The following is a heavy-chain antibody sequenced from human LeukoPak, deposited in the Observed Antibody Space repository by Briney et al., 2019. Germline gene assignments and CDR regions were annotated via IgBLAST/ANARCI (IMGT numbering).Heavy chain of an antibody. CDR2: IKQDGSEK. J-gene: IGHJ5*02. Sequence: ETLSLTCSVSGYSISSGYYWGWIRQPPGKGLEWVANIKQDGSEKYYVDSVKGRFTISRDNAKNSLYLQMNSLRAEDTAVYYCARDAAGIDPWGQGTLVTVSS. D-gene: IGHD6-13*01. CDR3: ARDAAGIDP. V-gene: IGHV3-7*01. CDR1: GYSISSGYY.